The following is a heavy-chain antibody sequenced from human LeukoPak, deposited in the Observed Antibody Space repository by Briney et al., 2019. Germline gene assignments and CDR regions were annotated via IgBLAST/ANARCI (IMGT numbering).Heavy chain of an antibody. CDR3: ARSMVREDPYFDY. D-gene: IGHD3-10*01. J-gene: IGHJ4*02. CDR2: IYYSGST. CDR1: GGSISSSSYY. V-gene: IGHV4-39*07. Sequence: SETLSLTCTVSGGSISSSSYYWGWIRQPPGKGLEWIGSIYYSGSTYYNPSLKSRVTISVDRSKNQFSLKLSSVTAADTAVYYCARSMVREDPYFDYWGQGTLVTVSS.